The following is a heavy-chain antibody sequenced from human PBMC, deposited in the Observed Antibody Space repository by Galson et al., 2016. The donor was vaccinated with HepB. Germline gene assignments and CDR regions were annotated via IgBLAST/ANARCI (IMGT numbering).Heavy chain of an antibody. V-gene: IGHV4-34*01. CDR3: ARDGTDGMDA. D-gene: IGHD1-26*01. J-gene: IGHJ6*02. CDR1: GGSFSGYY. Sequence: SETLSLTCVVYGGSFSGYYWTWVRQPPGKGLEWIGEINHSATTNCNPSLKSRVTLSVDTSKKQFSLNLTSATDADTAVYFCARDGTDGMDAWGQGTTVTVSS. CDR2: INHSATT.